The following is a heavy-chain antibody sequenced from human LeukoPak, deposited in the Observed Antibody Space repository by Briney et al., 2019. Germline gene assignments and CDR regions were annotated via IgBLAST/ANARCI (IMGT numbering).Heavy chain of an antibody. D-gene: IGHD6-13*01. CDR3: ARIFVIAAAIDAFDI. J-gene: IGHJ3*02. Sequence: GASVKVSCKASGYTFTGHYIHWVRQAPGQGLEWMGWIDPKSGVTSHVQKFQGRVTMTRDTSFTTAYMELNSLKSDDTAVYYCARIFVIAAAIDAFDIWGQGTVVTVSS. CDR2: IDPKSGVT. V-gene: IGHV1-2*02. CDR1: GYTFTGHY.